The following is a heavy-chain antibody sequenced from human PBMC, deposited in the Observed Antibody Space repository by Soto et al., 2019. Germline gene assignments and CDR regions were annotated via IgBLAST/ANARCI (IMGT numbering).Heavy chain of an antibody. CDR2: IIPILGIA. CDR3: ARVETAMVSGNAFDI. CDR1: GGTFSSYT. Sequence: QVQLVQSGAEVKKPGSSVKVSCKASGGTFSSYTISWVRQAPGQGLEWMGRIIPILGIANYAQKFQGRVTSTADKSRSTAYMELSSLRSEDTAVYYCARVETAMVSGNAFDIWGQGTMVTVSS. D-gene: IGHD5-18*01. V-gene: IGHV1-69*02. J-gene: IGHJ3*02.